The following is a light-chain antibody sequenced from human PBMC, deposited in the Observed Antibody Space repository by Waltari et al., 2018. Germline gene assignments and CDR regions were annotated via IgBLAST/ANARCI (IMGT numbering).Light chain of an antibody. V-gene: IGLV1-51*01. CDR3: GTWDSRLSVVGGV. Sequence: QSVLTQPPSVSAAPGQKVTISCSGSNSKIGNNYVSWYQQLPSTAPKLPLYDNVRLPSLLPDRVSGTESGTSATLVLTGPPTGGEAGYDCGTWDSRLSVVGGVFGGGTKLTGL. CDR1: NSKIGNNY. CDR2: DNV. J-gene: IGLJ3*02.